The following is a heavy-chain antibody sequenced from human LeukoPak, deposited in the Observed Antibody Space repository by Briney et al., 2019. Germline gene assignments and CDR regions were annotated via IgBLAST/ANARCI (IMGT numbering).Heavy chain of an antibody. D-gene: IGHD4-17*01. J-gene: IGHJ4*02. CDR3: ARDYGDYVWAYYFDY. CDR2: IYTSGST. Sequence: RSSETLPLTCTVSGGSISSYYWSWIRQPAGKGLEWIGRIYTSGSTNYNPSLKSRVTISVDTSKNQFSLKLSSVTAADTAVYYCARDYGDYVWAYYFDYWGQGTLVTVSS. CDR1: GGSISSYY. V-gene: IGHV4-4*07.